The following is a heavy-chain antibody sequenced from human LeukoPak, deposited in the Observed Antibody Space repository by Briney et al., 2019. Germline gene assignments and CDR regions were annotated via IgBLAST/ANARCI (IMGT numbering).Heavy chain of an antibody. Sequence: GGSLRLSCAASGFTFSSYNMNWVRQVPGKGLVWVSRIASDGNNRDYADSVKGRFTISRDNAKNTLYLQMNSLRVEDTAVYYCARGRPHGNDYWGQGTLVTVSS. CDR3: ARGRPHGNDY. V-gene: IGHV3-74*01. D-gene: IGHD4-23*01. CDR1: GFTFSSYN. J-gene: IGHJ4*02. CDR2: IASDGNNR.